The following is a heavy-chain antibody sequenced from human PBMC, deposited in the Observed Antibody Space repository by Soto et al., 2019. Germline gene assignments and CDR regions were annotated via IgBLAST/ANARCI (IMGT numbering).Heavy chain of an antibody. Sequence: SETLSLTCTVSGVSIGSGDYSWSWIRQPPGKGLEWLGYIYHRGNTYYNPSLESRLTMSADRSKNQLSLSLRSVTAADTAMYYCVSSKYNRVAGPEWLEHGGQGVLVAVSS. D-gene: IGHD6-6*01. CDR2: IYHRGNT. J-gene: IGHJ5*02. CDR3: VSSKYNRVAGPEWLEH. V-gene: IGHV4-30-2*01. CDR1: GVSIGSGDYS.